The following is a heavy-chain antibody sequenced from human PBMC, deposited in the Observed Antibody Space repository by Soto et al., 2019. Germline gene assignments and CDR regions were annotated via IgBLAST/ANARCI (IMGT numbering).Heavy chain of an antibody. CDR1: GYILSSYS. CDR3: ARTYCAADCPRRDFDY. V-gene: IGHV1-46*01. Sequence: ASVKVSCKASGYILSSYSIHWVRQAPGQGLEWMGMINPSGGRTSYAQKFHDRVTMTRDTSTNTVYMELSSLRSDDTAVYYCARTYCAADCPRRDFDYWGQGTLVTVS. D-gene: IGHD2-21*02. J-gene: IGHJ4*02. CDR2: INPSGGRT.